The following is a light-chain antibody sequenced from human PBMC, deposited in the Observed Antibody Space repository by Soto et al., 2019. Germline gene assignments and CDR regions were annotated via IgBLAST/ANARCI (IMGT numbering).Light chain of an antibody. J-gene: IGKJ4*01. Sequence: EIVLTQSPGTLSLSPGEGATLSCRASQSVSSNYLAWYQQKPGQAPRLLIYGASSRATGIPDRFSGSGSGTDFTLTISRLEPEDFALYYCQQYATSPLTFGGGTKVDIK. V-gene: IGKV3-20*01. CDR1: QSVSSNY. CDR3: QQYATSPLT. CDR2: GAS.